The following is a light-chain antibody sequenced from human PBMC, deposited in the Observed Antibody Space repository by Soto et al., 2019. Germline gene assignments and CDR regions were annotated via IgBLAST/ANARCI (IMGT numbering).Light chain of an antibody. CDR1: SGSIASNY. J-gene: IGLJ3*02. V-gene: IGLV6-57*01. CDR3: QSYDDTNQV. Sequence: NFMLTQPHSVSESPGKTVIISCTRSSGSIASNYVQWYQQRPGSSPTTVIYEDNQRPSGVPDRFSGSIDSSSNSASLTISGLETEDEADYFCQSYDDTNQVFGGGTEVTVL. CDR2: EDN.